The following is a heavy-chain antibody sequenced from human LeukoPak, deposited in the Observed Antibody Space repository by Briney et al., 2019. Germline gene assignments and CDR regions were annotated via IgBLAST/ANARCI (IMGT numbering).Heavy chain of an antibody. D-gene: IGHD1-7*01. J-gene: IGHJ4*02. V-gene: IGHV4-34*01. CDR2: ISQRGSP. CDR3: AAQSGYNWNYVSFDY. CDR1: DGPFSGYY. Sequence: PSETLSLTCAVHDGPFSGYYWSWIRQPPGKGLEWIGEISQRGSPNYNPSLKSRVTISINTSKKQFSVELSSVTAADTAVYYCAAQSGYNWNYVSFDYWGQGTLVTVSS.